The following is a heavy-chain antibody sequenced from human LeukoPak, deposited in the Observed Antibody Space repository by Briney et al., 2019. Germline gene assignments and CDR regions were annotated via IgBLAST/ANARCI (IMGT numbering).Heavy chain of an antibody. D-gene: IGHD3-9*01. CDR3: TRAPAGVLTGYYYYYMDV. J-gene: IGHJ6*03. V-gene: IGHV3-49*03. CDR2: IRSKAYGGTT. CDR1: GFTFGDYA. Sequence: GGSLRLSCTGSGFTFGDYAMSWFRQAPGKGLEWVGFIRSKAYGGTTEYAASVKGRFTISRDDSKSIAYLQMNSLKTEDTAVYYCTRAPAGVLTGYYYYYMDVWGKGTTVTVSS.